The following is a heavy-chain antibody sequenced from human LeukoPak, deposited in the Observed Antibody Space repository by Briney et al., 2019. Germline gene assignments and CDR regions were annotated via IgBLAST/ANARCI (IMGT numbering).Heavy chain of an antibody. CDR1: GFTFGSYA. CDR3: AKDPVGSGWSKSV. V-gene: IGHV3-23*01. D-gene: IGHD6-19*01. CDR2: ISGSGGST. J-gene: IGHJ4*02. Sequence: GGSLRLSCAASGFTFGSYAMSWVRQAPGKGLEWVSAISGSGGSTYYADSVKGRFTISRDNSKNTLYLQMNSLRAEDTAVYYCAKDPVGSGWSKSVWGQGTLVTVSS.